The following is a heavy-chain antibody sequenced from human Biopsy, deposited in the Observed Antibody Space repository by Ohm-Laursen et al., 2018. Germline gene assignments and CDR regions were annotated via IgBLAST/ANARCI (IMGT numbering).Heavy chain of an antibody. V-gene: IGHV1-18*01. CDR3: ARGEVTFGELIVSLDS. Sequence: ASVKVSCKASGVTFDTYAFGWVRQAPGQGLEWMGWIRPLNGDTKYGQKFQDRVTMTTDTSTSTVYMELTSLRSDDTAVYYCARGEVTFGELIVSLDSWGQGTLVTVSS. J-gene: IGHJ4*02. D-gene: IGHD3-16*02. CDR1: GVTFDTYA. CDR2: IRPLNGDT.